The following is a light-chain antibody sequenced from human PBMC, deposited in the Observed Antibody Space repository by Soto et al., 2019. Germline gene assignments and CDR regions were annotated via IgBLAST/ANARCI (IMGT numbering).Light chain of an antibody. CDR2: AAS. V-gene: IGKV1-39*01. CDR3: QQSYSTPMYT. CDR1: QTISTY. J-gene: IGKJ2*01. Sequence: DIPMTQSPSSLSASVGDRVTIACRASQTISTYLNWYQQRPGKAPKILIFAASNLKSGVPSRFSGSGSGIDFTLTISSLQPEDVATYYCQQSYSTPMYTFGQGTKLEIK.